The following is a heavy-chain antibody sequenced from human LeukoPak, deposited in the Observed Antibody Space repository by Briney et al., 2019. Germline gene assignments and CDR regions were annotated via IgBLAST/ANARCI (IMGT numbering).Heavy chain of an antibody. CDR2: IYYSGST. CDR1: GGSISSCCYY. CDR3: ARQGDSGRAFDI. D-gene: IGHD2-21*01. V-gene: IGHV4-39*01. Sequence: PSETLSLTCTVSGGSISSCCYYWGWIRQPPGNGLEWIGSIYYSGSTYYNPSLKSRITIFVDTSKIQFSLKLSSVTATDTAVYYCARQGDSGRAFDIWGQGTVVTVSS. J-gene: IGHJ3*02.